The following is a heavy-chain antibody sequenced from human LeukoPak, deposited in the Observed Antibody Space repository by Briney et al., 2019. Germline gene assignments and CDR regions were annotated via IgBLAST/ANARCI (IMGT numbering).Heavy chain of an antibody. CDR1: GGSISSYY. CDR3: ARQYRQGSSGYWDY. D-gene: IGHD3-22*01. V-gene: IGHV4-59*08. CDR2: IYYSGST. Sequence: SETLSLTCTVSGGSISSYYWSWIRQPPGKGLEWIGYIYYSGSTNYNPSLKSRVTISVDTSKNQFSLKLSSVTAADTAVYYCARQYRQGSSGYWDYWGQGTLVTVSS. J-gene: IGHJ4*02.